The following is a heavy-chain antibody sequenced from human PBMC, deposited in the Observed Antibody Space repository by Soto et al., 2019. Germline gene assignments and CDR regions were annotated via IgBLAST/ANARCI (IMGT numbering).Heavy chain of an antibody. V-gene: IGHV1-69*12. D-gene: IGHD3-22*01. Sequence: QVRLVQSGAEVKQTGSSVKVSCKASGTTFSNYAIGWVRQAPGQGLEWMGGIILPFGTPNYAQKFQGRVTITADESMTTVYMELRGLRFEDTAVYYCVRGPDYEGYFDYWGQGSLVTVSS. CDR3: VRGPDYEGYFDY. CDR2: IILPFGTP. J-gene: IGHJ4*02. CDR1: GTTFSNYA.